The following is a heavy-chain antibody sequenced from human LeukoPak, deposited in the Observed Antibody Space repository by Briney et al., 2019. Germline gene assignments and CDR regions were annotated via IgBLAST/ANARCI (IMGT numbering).Heavy chain of an antibody. CDR3: ARGPSSSFIDP. CDR1: GFSFSDYY. V-gene: IGHV3-11*01. J-gene: IGHJ5*02. CDR2: ISVSGTTK. Sequence: GGSLRLSCVASGFSFSDYYTSWIRQAPGKGLECGSYISVSGTTKYNTDSMKGRFTISRDTAKNSVYLQMNSLRAEDTAIYYCARGPSSSFIDPWGQGTLVTVSS.